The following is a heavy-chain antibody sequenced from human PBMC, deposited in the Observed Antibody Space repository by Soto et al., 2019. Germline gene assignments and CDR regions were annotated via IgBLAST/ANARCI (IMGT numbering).Heavy chain of an antibody. J-gene: IGHJ4*02. D-gene: IGHD3-22*01. Sequence: PGGSLRLSCAASGFTFSSYWMSWVRQAPGKGLEWVANIKQDGSEKYYVDSVKGRFTISRDNAKNSLYLQMNSLRAEDTAVYYCARGGYDSSGYYGYYYFDYWGQGTLVTVSS. V-gene: IGHV3-7*04. CDR3: ARGGYDSSGYYGYYYFDY. CDR2: IKQDGSEK. CDR1: GFTFSSYW.